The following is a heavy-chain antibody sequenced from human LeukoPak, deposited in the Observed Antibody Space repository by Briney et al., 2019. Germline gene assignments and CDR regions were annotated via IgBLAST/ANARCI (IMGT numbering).Heavy chain of an antibody. J-gene: IGHJ4*02. CDR2: IIPIFGTA. CDR1: GGTFSSYA. Sequence: ASVKVSCKASGGTFSSYAISWVRQAPGQGLEWMGGIIPIFGTANYAQKFQGRVTITADESTSTAYMELSSLRSEDTAVYYCATGPFYCSSTSCYVDCWGQGTLVTVSS. CDR3: ATGPFYCSSTSCYVDC. D-gene: IGHD2-2*01. V-gene: IGHV1-69*13.